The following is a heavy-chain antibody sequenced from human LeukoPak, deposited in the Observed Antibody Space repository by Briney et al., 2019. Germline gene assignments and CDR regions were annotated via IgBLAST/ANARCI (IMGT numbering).Heavy chain of an antibody. CDR3: ARGGSSSWYVDY. J-gene: IGHJ4*02. CDR1: GFTFSSYA. Sequence: GGSLRLSCAASGFTFSSYAMSWVRQAPGKGLVWVSRINSDGSSTSYADSVKGRFTISRDNAKNTLYLQMDSLRAEDTAVYYCARGGSSSWYVDYWGQGTLVTVSS. V-gene: IGHV3-74*01. D-gene: IGHD6-13*01. CDR2: INSDGSST.